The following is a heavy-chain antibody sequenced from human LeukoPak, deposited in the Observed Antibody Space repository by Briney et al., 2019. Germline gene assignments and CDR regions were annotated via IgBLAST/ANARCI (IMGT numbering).Heavy chain of an antibody. J-gene: IGHJ6*02. V-gene: IGHV3-11*01. Sequence: GGSLRLSCAASGFTFSDYYMSWMRQAPGKGLEWVSYITNSGSAIYYAGSVKGRVTLSRDNAKKSLYLQMNSLRAEDTAVYYCARGLNRGEFWSGYFYYAMDVWGQGTTVTVSS. CDR1: GFTFSDYY. CDR2: ITNSGSAI. CDR3: ARGLNRGEFWSGYFYYAMDV. D-gene: IGHD3-3*01.